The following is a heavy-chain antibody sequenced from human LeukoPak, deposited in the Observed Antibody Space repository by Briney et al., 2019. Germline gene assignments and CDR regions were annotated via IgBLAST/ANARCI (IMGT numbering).Heavy chain of an antibody. V-gene: IGHV3-7*05. J-gene: IGHJ4*02. Sequence: GGSLRLSCATSGFTFDSYWMSWVRQAPGKGLEWVANIKEDGSEKYYVDSVKGRFTISRDNAKNSVYLQMESLRAEDTAMYYCAREIGSAARGRWGQGTLAIVS. CDR3: AREIGSAARGR. CDR1: GFTFDSYW. CDR2: IKEDGSEK. D-gene: IGHD6-13*01.